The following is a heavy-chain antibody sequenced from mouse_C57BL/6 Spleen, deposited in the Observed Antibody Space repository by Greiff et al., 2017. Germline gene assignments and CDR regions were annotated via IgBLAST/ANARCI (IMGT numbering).Heavy chain of an antibody. D-gene: IGHD1-1*01. CDR3: ARPPHYYGSSSYAMDY. V-gene: IGHV1-81*01. J-gene: IGHJ4*01. CDR2: IYPRSGNT. Sequence: QVHVKQSGAELARPGASVKLSCKASGYTFTSYGISWVKQRTGQGLEWIGEIYPRSGNTYYNEKFKGKATLTADKSSSTAYMELRSLTSEDSAVYFCARPPHYYGSSSYAMDYWGQGTSVTVSS. CDR1: GYTFTSYG.